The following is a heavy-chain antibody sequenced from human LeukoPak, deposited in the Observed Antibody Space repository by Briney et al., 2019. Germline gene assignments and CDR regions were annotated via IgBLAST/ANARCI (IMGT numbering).Heavy chain of an antibody. CDR3: ARGETPEYQLLSHDAFDI. Sequence: ASVKVSCKASGGTFSSYAISWVRQAPGQGLEWMGGIIPIFGTANYAQKFQGRVTITADESTSTAYMELSSLRSEDTAVYYCARGETPEYQLLSHDAFDIWGQGTMVTVSS. CDR1: GGTFSSYA. D-gene: IGHD2-2*01. V-gene: IGHV1-69*13. J-gene: IGHJ3*02. CDR2: IIPIFGTA.